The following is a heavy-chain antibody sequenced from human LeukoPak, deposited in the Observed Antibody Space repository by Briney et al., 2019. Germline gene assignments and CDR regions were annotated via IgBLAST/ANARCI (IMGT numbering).Heavy chain of an antibody. CDR2: FSGSGGGT. Sequence: GGSLRLSCAASGFTFSSYAMSWVRQAPGKGLEWVSAFSGSGGGTYYADSVKGRFTISRDNSKNTLYLQMNSLRAEDTAVYYCAKSIAARRVCYYYMDVWGKGTTVTVSS. V-gene: IGHV3-23*01. CDR1: GFTFSSYA. J-gene: IGHJ6*03. D-gene: IGHD6-6*01. CDR3: AKSIAARRVCYYYMDV.